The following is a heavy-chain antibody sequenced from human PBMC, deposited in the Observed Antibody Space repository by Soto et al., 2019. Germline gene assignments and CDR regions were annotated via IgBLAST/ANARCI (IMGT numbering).Heavy chain of an antibody. CDR1: GDTFSRYA. CDR2: IIPMFGTA. J-gene: IGHJ4*02. CDR3: ARVGPAHYYDRSGYYSPLDY. D-gene: IGHD3-22*01. V-gene: IGHV1-69*01. Sequence: QVQLVQSGAEVKKPGCSVKVSCKASGDTFSRYAINWVRQAPGQGLECMGGIIPMFGTANYAQKFKGRVTITAGESTSTVYMELSSLRSEDTAVYYCARVGPAHYYDRSGYYSPLDYWGQGTLVTVSS.